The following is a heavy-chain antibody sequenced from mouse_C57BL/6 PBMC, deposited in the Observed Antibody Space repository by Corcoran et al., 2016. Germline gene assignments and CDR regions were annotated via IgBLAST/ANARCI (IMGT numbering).Heavy chain of an antibody. CDR1: GYTFTDYY. CDR2: IFHGTGST. D-gene: IGHD2-1*01. V-gene: IGHV1-75*01. Sequence: QVQLQQSGPELVKPGASVKISCKASGYTFTDYYINWVKQRPGQGIEWNGWIFHGTGSTYYNEKLKGKATLTVDKSSSTAYMLLSSLTSEDSAVYFCARGRDGNYPYYFDYWGQGTTLTVSS. J-gene: IGHJ2*01. CDR3: ARGRDGNYPYYFDY.